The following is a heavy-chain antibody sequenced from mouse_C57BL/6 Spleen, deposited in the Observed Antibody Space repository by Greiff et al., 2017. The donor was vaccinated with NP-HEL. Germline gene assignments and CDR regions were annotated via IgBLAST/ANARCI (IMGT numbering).Heavy chain of an antibody. CDR1: GFSLTSYG. CDR3: ARYYYGSSYQGYFDV. Sequence: QVQLKESGPGLVQPSQSLSITCTVSGFSLTSYGVHWVRQSPGKGLEWMGVIWSGGSTDYNAAFISRLSISKDNAKSQVFFKRNGLQADDTAIYYCARYYYGSSYQGYFDVWGTGTTGTVSS. D-gene: IGHD1-1*01. J-gene: IGHJ1*03. CDR2: IWSGGST. V-gene: IGHV2-2*01.